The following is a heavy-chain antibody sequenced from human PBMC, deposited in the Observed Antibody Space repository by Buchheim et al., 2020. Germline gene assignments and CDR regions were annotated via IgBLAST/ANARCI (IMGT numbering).Heavy chain of an antibody. CDR3: ARDFSAYSSSWYFRPRPHSPTYFQH. V-gene: IGHV3-11*01. Sequence: QVQLVESGGGLVKPGGSLRLSCAASGFTFSDYYMSWIRQAPGKGLEWVSYISSSGSTIYYADSVKGRFTISRDNAKNSLYLQMNSLRAEDTAVYYCARDFSAYSSSWYFRPRPHSPTYFQHWGQGTL. CDR1: GFTFSDYY. CDR2: ISSSGSTI. J-gene: IGHJ1*01. D-gene: IGHD6-13*01.